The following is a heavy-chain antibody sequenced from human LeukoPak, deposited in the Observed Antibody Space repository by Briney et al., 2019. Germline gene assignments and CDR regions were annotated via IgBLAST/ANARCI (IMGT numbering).Heavy chain of an antibody. V-gene: IGHV4-61*01. J-gene: IGHJ4*02. CDR1: GGSVSSGSYY. Sequence: SETLSLTCTVSGGSVSSGSYYWSWIRQPPGKGLEWIGYIYYSGSTNYNPSLKSRVTISVDTSKNQFSLKLSSVTAADTAVYYCARANPLYCSSTTCLFDYWGQGTLVTVSS. CDR3: ARANPLYCSSTTCLFDY. CDR2: IYYSGST. D-gene: IGHD2-2*01.